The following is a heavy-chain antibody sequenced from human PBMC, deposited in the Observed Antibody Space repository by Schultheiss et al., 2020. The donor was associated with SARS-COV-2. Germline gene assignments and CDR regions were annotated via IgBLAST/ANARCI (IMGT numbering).Heavy chain of an antibody. D-gene: IGHD6-6*01. Sequence: ASVKVSCKASGGTFSSYTISWVRQAPGQGLEWMGWISAYNGNTKYSQKFQGRVTITRDTSASTAYMELSRLRSEDTAVYYCVAARRTYYYYYGMDVWGQGTTVTVSS. CDR1: GGTFSSYT. CDR3: VAARRTYYYYYGMDV. V-gene: IGHV1-18*01. CDR2: ISAYNGNT. J-gene: IGHJ6*02.